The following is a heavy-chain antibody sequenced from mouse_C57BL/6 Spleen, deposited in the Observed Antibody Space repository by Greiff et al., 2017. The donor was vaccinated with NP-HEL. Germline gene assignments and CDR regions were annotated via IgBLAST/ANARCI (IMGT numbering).Heavy chain of an antibody. J-gene: IGHJ2*01. Sequence: EVQLQESGPGLAKPSQTLSLTCSVTGYSITSDYWNWIRKFPGNKLEYMGYISYSGSTYYNPSLKSRISITRDTSKNQYYLQLNSVTTEDTATYYCARSPYYYGSSLYYFDYWGQGTTLTVSS. CDR3: ARSPYYYGSSLYYFDY. CDR2: ISYSGST. CDR1: GYSITSDY. V-gene: IGHV3-8*01. D-gene: IGHD1-1*01.